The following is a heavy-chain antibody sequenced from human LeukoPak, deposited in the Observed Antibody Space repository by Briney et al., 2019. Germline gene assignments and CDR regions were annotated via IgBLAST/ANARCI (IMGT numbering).Heavy chain of an antibody. Sequence: GGSLRLSCAASGFTFDDYAMHWVRQAPGKGLEWVSGISWNSGSIGYADSVKGRFTISRDDAKNSLYLQMNSLRAEDTALYYCAKGGYYDSSGYMDVWGKGTTVTVSS. J-gene: IGHJ6*03. V-gene: IGHV3-9*01. CDR1: GFTFDDYA. CDR3: AKGGYYDSSGYMDV. D-gene: IGHD3-22*01. CDR2: ISWNSGSI.